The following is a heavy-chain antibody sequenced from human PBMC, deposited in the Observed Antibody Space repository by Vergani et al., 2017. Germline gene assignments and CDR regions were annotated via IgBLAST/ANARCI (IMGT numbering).Heavy chain of an antibody. CDR3: ARKLGYCSSTSCLFDY. V-gene: IGHV4-34*01. D-gene: IGHD2-2*01. CDR1: GGSFSGYY. CDR2: INHSGST. Sequence: QVQLQQWGAGLLKPSETLSLTCAVYGGSFSGYYWSWIRQPPGKGLEWIGEINHSGSTNYNPSLKSRVTISVDTSKNQFSLKLSSVTAADTAVYYCARKLGYCSSTSCLFDYWGQGTLVTVSS. J-gene: IGHJ4*02.